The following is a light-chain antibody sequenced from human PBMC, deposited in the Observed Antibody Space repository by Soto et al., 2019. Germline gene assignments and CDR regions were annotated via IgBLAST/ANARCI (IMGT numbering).Light chain of an antibody. CDR1: SSDVGSYNR. V-gene: IGLV2-18*01. J-gene: IGLJ2*01. Sequence: QSALTQPPSVSGSPGQSVTISCTGTSSDVGSYNRVSWYQQPPGTAPKLKIYEVSNRPSGVPDRFSGSKSGNTASLTISGLQAEDEADYYCSLYTSSSSVVFGGGTKVTVL. CDR3: SLYTSSSSVV. CDR2: EVS.